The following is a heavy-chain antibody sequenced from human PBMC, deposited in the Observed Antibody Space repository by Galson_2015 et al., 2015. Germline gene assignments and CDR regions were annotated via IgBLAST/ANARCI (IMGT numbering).Heavy chain of an antibody. D-gene: IGHD2-15*01. Sequence: LRLSCAVSGFTFSSYAMGWVRQAPGTGLEGVSSISDSGANTKYADSVKGRFTISRDNSKNTLYLQMNSLRGDDTAVYYCAKGGPYCSGGNCHGVFDSWGQGTLVTVSS. CDR3: AKGGPYCSGGNCHGVFDS. CDR1: GFTFSSYA. CDR2: ISDSGANT. J-gene: IGHJ4*02. V-gene: IGHV3-23*01.